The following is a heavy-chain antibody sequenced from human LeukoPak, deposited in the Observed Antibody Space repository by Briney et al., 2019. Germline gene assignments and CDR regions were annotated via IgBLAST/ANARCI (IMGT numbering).Heavy chain of an antibody. CDR1: GGSISSGDYY. V-gene: IGHV4-30-4*08. Sequence: TSETLSLTCTVSGGSISSGDYYWSWIRQPPGKGLEWIGYIYYSGSTYYNPSLKSRVTISVDTSKNQFSLKLSSVTAADTAVYYCAREGGYCSSTSCYTTFDYWGQGTLVTVSS. J-gene: IGHJ4*02. CDR2: IYYSGST. D-gene: IGHD2-2*02. CDR3: AREGGYCSSTSCYTTFDY.